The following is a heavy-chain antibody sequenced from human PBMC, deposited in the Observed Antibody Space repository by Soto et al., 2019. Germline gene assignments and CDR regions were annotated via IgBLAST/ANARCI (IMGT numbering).Heavy chain of an antibody. D-gene: IGHD6-19*01. CDR3: ARILKGRGWYMGRFSGDYFDY. Sequence: SGPTLVNPTQTLTLTCTFSGFSLSTSGMCVSWIRQPPGKALEWLALIDWDDDKYYSTSLKTRLTISKDTSKNQVVLTMTNMDPVDTATYYCARILKGRGWYMGRFSGDYFDYWGQGTLVTVSS. CDR1: GFSLSTSGMC. J-gene: IGHJ4*02. CDR2: IDWDDDK. V-gene: IGHV2-70*01.